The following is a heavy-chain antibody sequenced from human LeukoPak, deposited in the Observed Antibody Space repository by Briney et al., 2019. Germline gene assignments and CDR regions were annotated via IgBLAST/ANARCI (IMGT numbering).Heavy chain of an antibody. CDR2: INPSGCST. Sequence: ASVKVSCKASGYTFTSYYMHWVRQAPGQGLDWMGIINPSGCSTNYAQKFQGSVTITTDESTSTAYMELSSLRSEDTAVYYCARGDILTGSRFDPWGQGTLVTVSS. CDR3: ARGDILTGSRFDP. CDR1: GYTFTSYY. D-gene: IGHD3-9*01. J-gene: IGHJ5*02. V-gene: IGHV1-46*01.